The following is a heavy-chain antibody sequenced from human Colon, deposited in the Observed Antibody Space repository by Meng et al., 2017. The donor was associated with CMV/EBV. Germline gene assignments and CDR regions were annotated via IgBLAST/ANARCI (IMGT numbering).Heavy chain of an antibody. V-gene: IGHV4-34*01. D-gene: IGHD3-3*01. CDR3: ARGYYDFWSGYLGALFDY. CDR1: GSFSGYY. Sequence: GSFSGYYWSWIRQTPGKGLEWIGEINHSGSTNYNPSLKSRVTISVDTSKNQFSLKLSSVTAADTAVYYCARGYYDFWSGYLGALFDYWGQGTLVTVSS. CDR2: INHSGST. J-gene: IGHJ4*02.